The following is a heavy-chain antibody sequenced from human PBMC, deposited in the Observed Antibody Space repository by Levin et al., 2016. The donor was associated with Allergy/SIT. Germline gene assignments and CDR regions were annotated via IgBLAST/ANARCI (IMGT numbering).Heavy chain of an antibody. J-gene: IGHJ6*02. CDR2: IYSGGST. CDR3: AREGSGSYYGYYGMDV. D-gene: IGHD1-26*01. V-gene: IGHV3-53*01. Sequence: WIRQPPGKGLEWVSVIYSGGSTYYADSVKGRFTISRDNSKNTLYLQMNSLRAEDTAVYYCAREGSGSYYGYYGMDVWGQGTTVTVSS.